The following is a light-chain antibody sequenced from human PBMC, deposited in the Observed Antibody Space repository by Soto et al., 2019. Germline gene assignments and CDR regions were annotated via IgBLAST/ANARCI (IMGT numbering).Light chain of an antibody. J-gene: IGKJ4*01. CDR1: QSVRSN. V-gene: IGKV3-15*01. CDR3: QQYINWPRAT. Sequence: EIVLTQSPATLSVSPGERVTLSCRASQSVRSNLAWYQQKPGQAPRLLIFDASTRATNMPARFSGSGSGTEFTLTISSLQSEDFAVYYCQQYINWPRATFGGGTKVDNK. CDR2: DAS.